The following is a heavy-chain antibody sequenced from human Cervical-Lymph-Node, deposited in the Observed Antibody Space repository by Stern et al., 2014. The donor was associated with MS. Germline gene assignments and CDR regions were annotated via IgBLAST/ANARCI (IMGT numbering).Heavy chain of an antibody. V-gene: IGHV5-51*01. J-gene: IGHJ4*02. CDR2: IYPGDSDT. Sequence: EVQLVQSGAEVKKPGESLKISCKDSGYSFTRYWIGWVRQMPGKGLEWMGIIYPGDSDTRYSASFQGRVTISADKSINTAYLQWGSLEASDSATYYCARGGVSFGTGLVAFDYWGQGTLVTVSS. CDR1: GYSFTRYW. D-gene: IGHD2-15*01. CDR3: ARGGVSFGTGLVAFDY.